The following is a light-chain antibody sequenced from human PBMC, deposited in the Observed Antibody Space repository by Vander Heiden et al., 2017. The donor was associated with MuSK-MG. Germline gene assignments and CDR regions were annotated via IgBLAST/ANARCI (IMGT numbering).Light chain of an antibody. J-gene: IGKJ1*01. CDR2: TAS. CDR3: RQDDGDPWT. Sequence: AIQMTQSPSSLSASVRDRVTITCRASQGIRSDLSWYQQKPGKAPKLLIYTASTLQSGVPSRFSGSGSGTDFTLTISSLQPEDFATYYCRQDDGDPWTFGQGTKVEIK. CDR1: QGIRSD. V-gene: IGKV1-6*01.